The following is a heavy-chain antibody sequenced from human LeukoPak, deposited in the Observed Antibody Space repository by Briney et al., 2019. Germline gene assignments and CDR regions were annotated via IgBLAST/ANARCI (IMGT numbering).Heavy chain of an antibody. J-gene: IGHJ6*03. V-gene: IGHV1-69*05. Sequence: GASVKVSCKASGGTFSSYAISWVRQAPGQGLEWMGGIIPIFGTANYAQKFQGRVTITTDESTSTAYMELSSLRSEGTAVYYCARSFRRYGYYYYYMDVWGKGTTVTVSS. CDR1: GGTFSSYA. D-gene: IGHD4-17*01. CDR2: IIPIFGTA. CDR3: ARSFRRYGYYYYYMDV.